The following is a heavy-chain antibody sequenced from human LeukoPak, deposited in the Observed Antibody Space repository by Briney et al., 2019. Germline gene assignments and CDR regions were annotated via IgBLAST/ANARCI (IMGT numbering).Heavy chain of an antibody. D-gene: IGHD3-22*01. CDR2: IRSKAYGGTT. CDR3: TRVGDPSFYYDSSGYYFDY. J-gene: IGHJ4*02. Sequence: GGSLRLSCTASGFTFGDYAMSWFRQAPGKGLEWVGFIRSKAYGGTTEYAASVKGRFTISRDDSKSIAYLQMNSLKTEDTAVYYCTRVGDPSFYYDSSGYYFDYWGQGTLVTVSS. CDR1: GFTFGDYA. V-gene: IGHV3-49*03.